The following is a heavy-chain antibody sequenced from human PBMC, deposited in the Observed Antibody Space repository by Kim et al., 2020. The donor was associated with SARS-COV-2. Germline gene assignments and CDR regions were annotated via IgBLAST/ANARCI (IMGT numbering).Heavy chain of an antibody. D-gene: IGHD3-9*01. J-gene: IGHJ6*02. CDR1: GFTFSSYG. CDR2: ISYDGSNK. Sequence: LSLTCAASGFTFSSYGMHWVRQAPGKGLEWVAVISYDGSNKYYADSVKGRFTISRDNSKNTLYLQMNSLRAEDTAVYYCAMSTYYDILTGPDPYYYYYGMDVWGQGTTVTVSS. CDR3: AMSTYYDILTGPDPYYYYYGMDV. V-gene: IGHV3-30*03.